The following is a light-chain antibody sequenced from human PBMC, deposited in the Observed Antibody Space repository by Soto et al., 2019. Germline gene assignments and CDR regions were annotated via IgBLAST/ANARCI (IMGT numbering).Light chain of an antibody. V-gene: IGLV2-14*01. Sequence: QSVLTQPASVSGSPGQSITISCTGTSSDVGGYNYVSWYQQHPGKAPKLMIYDVSNRPSGVSNRFSGSKSGNTASLTISGLQAEDEADYYSSSYTSSSTFYVFVTGTKVTVL. CDR2: DVS. J-gene: IGLJ1*01. CDR3: SSYTSSSTFYV. CDR1: SSDVGGYNY.